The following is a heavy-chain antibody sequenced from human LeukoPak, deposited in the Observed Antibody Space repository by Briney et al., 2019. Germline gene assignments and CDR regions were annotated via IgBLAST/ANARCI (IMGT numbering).Heavy chain of an antibody. CDR2: IKQDGSEK. CDR3: ARDTRTFAS. D-gene: IGHD1-26*01. CDR1: GFTFTIYR. J-gene: IGHJ4*02. V-gene: IGHV3-7*01. Sequence: GGSLRLSCAASGFTFTIYRMNWVRQAPGKGLEWVANIKQDGSEKYYVDSVKGRFTISRDTAKNSLFLQMNSLRAEATAVYYCARDTRTFASWGQGTLVTVSS.